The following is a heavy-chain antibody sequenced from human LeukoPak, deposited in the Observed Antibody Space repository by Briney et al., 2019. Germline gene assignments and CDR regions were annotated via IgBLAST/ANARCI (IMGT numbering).Heavy chain of an antibody. D-gene: IGHD3-9*01. CDR3: ARGGLDILTGYYSGNFDY. V-gene: IGHV4-59*08. CDR2: IYYSGST. J-gene: IGHJ4*02. Sequence: SETLSLTCTVSGGSISSYYWSWIRQPPGKGLEWIGYIYYSGSTNYNPSLKSRVTISVDTSKNQFSLKLSSVTAADTAVYYCARGGLDILTGYYSGNFDYSGQGTLVTVSS. CDR1: GGSISSYY.